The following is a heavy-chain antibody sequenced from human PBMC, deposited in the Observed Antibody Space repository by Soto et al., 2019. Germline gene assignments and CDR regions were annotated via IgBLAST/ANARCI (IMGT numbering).Heavy chain of an antibody. CDR2: IYWDDDK. CDR3: ARESGPVDF. Sequence: SGPTLVKATQTLTLTCSFSGFSLSTSEVGVGWIRQPPGKALEWLALIYWDDDKRYSPSLKSRLTITKDTSKNQVVLTMTNMDPVDTAKYYCARESGPVDFWGQGTLVTVSS. D-gene: IGHD3-10*01. V-gene: IGHV2-5*02. CDR1: GFSLSTSEVG. J-gene: IGHJ4*02.